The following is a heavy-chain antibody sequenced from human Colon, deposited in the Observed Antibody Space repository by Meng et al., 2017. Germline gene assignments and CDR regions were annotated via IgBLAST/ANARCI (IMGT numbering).Heavy chain of an antibody. D-gene: IGHD3-22*01. CDR1: GFSLSDYY. Sequence: FCTASGFSLSDYYMGWIRQAPGKGLEWISYISERGEKIYSADYLKGRFTVSRDNAKNSLFLQINGLGVEDAGSYFCARVGGPGNNNYDPPFYYAMDVWGQGTTVT. CDR2: ISERGEKI. J-gene: IGHJ6*01. V-gene: IGHV3-11*04. CDR3: ARVGGPGNNNYDPPFYYAMDV.